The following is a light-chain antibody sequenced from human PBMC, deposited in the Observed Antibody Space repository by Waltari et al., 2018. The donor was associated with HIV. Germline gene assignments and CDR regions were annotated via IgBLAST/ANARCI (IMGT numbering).Light chain of an antibody. CDR3: QTWDTGIRV. CDR1: SGHSNYD. V-gene: IGLV4-69*01. J-gene: IGLJ3*02. CDR2: LNSDGSH. Sequence: QLVLTQSPSASASLGASVKFTCTLSSGHSNYDIAWHQQQPEKGPRYLMKLNSDGSHSKGDGIPDRFSGPSSGAELYLTIPCLQSEDEADFYCQTWDTGIRVFGGGTKLTVL.